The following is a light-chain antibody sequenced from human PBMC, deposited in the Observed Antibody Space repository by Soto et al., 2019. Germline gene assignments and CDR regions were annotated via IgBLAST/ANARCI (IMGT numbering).Light chain of an antibody. Sequence: DIQMTQSPSTLSASIGDRVTITCRASQSLSYWLAWYQHKPGKAPNLLIYKASALKSGVPSRFSGSGSGTEFTLTISSLQPDDFATYYCQQYNSYPLTFGGGTKVDI. CDR2: KAS. J-gene: IGKJ4*01. V-gene: IGKV1-5*03. CDR1: QSLSYW. CDR3: QQYNSYPLT.